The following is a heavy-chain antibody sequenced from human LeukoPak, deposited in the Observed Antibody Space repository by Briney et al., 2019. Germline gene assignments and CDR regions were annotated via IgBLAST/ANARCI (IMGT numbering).Heavy chain of an antibody. V-gene: IGHV1-69*05. CDR2: IIPIFGPA. J-gene: IGHJ4*02. Sequence: SVKVSCKASGGTFSNYAISWVRQAPGQGLEWMGGIIPIFGPANYAQNFQGRVTITTDESTTTAYMELSSLRSEDTAVYYCAREGTSYYFDFWGQGTLVTASS. CDR3: AREGTSYYFDF. CDR1: GGTFSNYA. D-gene: IGHD3-10*01.